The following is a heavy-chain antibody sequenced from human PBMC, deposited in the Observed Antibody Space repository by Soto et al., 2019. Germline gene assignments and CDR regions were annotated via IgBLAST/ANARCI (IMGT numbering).Heavy chain of an antibody. CDR3: VSQRTTVITQAYFDY. Sequence: GSLRLSCAASGFTFSSYEMNWVRQAPGKGLEWIGSVYYRGRSYSKSSVKSRVTISVDTPKNQFSLNLNSVTASDTAVYFCVSQRTTVITQAYFDYWGPGALVTVSS. CDR1: GFTFSSYE. CDR2: VYYRGRS. D-gene: IGHD4-4*01. V-gene: IGHV4-59*05. J-gene: IGHJ4*02.